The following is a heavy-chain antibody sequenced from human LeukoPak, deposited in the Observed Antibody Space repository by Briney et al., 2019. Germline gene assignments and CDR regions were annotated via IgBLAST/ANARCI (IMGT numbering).Heavy chain of an antibody. Sequence: SETLSLTCTVSGGSISSYYWSWIRQPPGKGLEWIGYIYYSGSTNYNPSLKSRVTISVDTSKNQFSLKLSSVTAADTAVYYCAKGRPHHRDYLDYWGQGTLVTVSS. J-gene: IGHJ4*02. CDR2: IYYSGST. D-gene: IGHD1-14*01. CDR3: AKGRPHHRDYLDY. CDR1: GGSISSYY. V-gene: IGHV4-59*01.